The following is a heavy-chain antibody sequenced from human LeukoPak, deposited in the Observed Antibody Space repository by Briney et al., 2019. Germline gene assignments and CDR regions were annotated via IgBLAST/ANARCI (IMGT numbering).Heavy chain of an antibody. CDR3: AKAGTGWGAMVDYFDY. CDR2: ISWNSGSI. J-gene: IGHJ4*02. Sequence: GGSLRLSCAASGFTFDDYAMHWVRQAPGKGLEWVSGISWNSGSIGYADSVKGRFTISRDSAKNSLYLQMNSLRAEDTALYYCAKAGTGWGAMVDYFDYWGQGTLVTVSS. D-gene: IGHD3-10*01. V-gene: IGHV3-9*01. CDR1: GFTFDDYA.